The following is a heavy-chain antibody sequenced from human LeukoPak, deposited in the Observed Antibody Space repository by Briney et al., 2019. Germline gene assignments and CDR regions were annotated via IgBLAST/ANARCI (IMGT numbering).Heavy chain of an antibody. J-gene: IGHJ2*01. V-gene: IGHV4-34*01. CDR1: GGSFSGYY. D-gene: IGHD3-10*01. CDR2: INHSGST. CDR3: ARDRPGSYWYSDL. Sequence: SSETLSLTCAVYGGSFSGYYWSWIRQPPGKGLEWIGEINHSGSTNYNPSLKSRVTISIDTSKNYFSLKLNSVIAADTAVYYCARDRPGSYWYSDLWGRGTLVTVSS.